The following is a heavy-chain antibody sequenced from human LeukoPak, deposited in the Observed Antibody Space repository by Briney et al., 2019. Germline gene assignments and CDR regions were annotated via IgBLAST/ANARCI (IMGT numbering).Heavy chain of an antibody. D-gene: IGHD1-26*01. CDR1: GGTFSSYA. CDR2: IIPIFGTA. Sequence: SVKVSCTASGGTFSSYAISWVRQAPGQGLEWMGGIIPIFGTANYAQKFQGRVTITTDESTSTAYMELSSLRSEDTAVYYCARAIGHSGGYSPFDYWGQGTLVTVSS. V-gene: IGHV1-69*05. CDR3: ARAIGHSGGYSPFDY. J-gene: IGHJ4*02.